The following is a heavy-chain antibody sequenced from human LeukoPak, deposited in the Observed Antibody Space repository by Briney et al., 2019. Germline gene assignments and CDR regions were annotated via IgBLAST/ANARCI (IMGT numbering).Heavy chain of an antibody. J-gene: IGHJ4*02. D-gene: IGHD3-3*02. CDR1: GGSNSSGDYY. V-gene: IGHV4-30-4*08. CDR2: IYYSGST. CDR3: ARGQFWSGYSI. Sequence: SETLSLTCTVSGGSNSSGDYYWSWIRQPPGKGLEWIGYIYYSGSTYYNPSLKSRVTMSVDTSKNQFSLNLSSVTAADTAVYYCARGQFWSGYSIWGQGTLVTVSS.